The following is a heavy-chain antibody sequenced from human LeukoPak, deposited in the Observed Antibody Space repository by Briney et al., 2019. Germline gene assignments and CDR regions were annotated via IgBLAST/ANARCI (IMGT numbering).Heavy chain of an antibody. Sequence: PSETLSLTCTVSGGSLSSYYWSWIRQPAGKGLEWIGRIYTSGSTNYNPSLKSRVTMSVDTSKNQFSLKLSSVTAADTAVYYCARDRPVTGYCSSTSCYLRAFWFDPWGQGTLVTVSS. CDR2: IYTSGST. CDR1: GGSLSSYY. J-gene: IGHJ5*02. D-gene: IGHD2-2*01. V-gene: IGHV4-4*07. CDR3: ARDRPVTGYCSSTSCYLRAFWFDP.